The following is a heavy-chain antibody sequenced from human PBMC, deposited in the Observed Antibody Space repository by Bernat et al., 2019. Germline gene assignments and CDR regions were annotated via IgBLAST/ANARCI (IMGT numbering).Heavy chain of an antibody. CDR1: GFTFSSYS. D-gene: IGHD4-17*01. V-gene: IGHV3-48*02. CDR2: ISSSSSTI. Sequence: EVQLVESGGCLVQPGGPLRFPCAASGFTFSSYSMNWVRQAPGKGLEWVSYISSSSSTIYYADSVKGRFTISRDNAKNSLYLQMNSLRDEDTAVYYCARLDTVTTGGGLPRGDYWGQVSLVTVSS. CDR3: ARLDTVTTGGGLPRGDY. J-gene: IGHJ4*02.